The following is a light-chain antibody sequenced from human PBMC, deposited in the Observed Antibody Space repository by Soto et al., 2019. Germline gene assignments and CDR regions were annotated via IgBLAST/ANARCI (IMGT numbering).Light chain of an antibody. CDR2: GAS. CDR3: LQFNTFPWT. J-gene: IGKJ1*01. V-gene: IGKV1-5*03. CDR1: QSISNW. Sequence: DIQMAQSPSTLPASVGDRVTITCRASQSISNWLAWYQQKPGTAPKLLIYGASSLESGVPPRFSGDGSETDFTLTISSLQPDDFATYYCLQFNTFPWTFGQGTKVDIK.